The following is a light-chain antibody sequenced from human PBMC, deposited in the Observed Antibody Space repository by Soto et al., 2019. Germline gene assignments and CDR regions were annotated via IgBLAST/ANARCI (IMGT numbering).Light chain of an antibody. Sequence: ETVLTQSPATLSLSPGERATLSCRASQSVSRFLAWYQQKTGQAPRLLIYDASNRATGIPARFSGSGSGTDFTLTIRSLEPEDFAVFSCPQRRKRPPLTFGQGTRRDIK. V-gene: IGKV3-11*01. CDR3: PQRRKRPPLT. J-gene: IGKJ5*01. CDR1: QSVSRF. CDR2: DAS.